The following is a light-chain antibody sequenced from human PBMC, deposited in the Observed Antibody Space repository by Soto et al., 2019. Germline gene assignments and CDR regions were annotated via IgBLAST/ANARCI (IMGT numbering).Light chain of an antibody. CDR2: DVS. V-gene: IGLV2-14*01. J-gene: IGLJ1*01. Sequence: QSALTQPASVSGSPGQSITISCTGTSSDVGGYNYVSWYQQHPGKAPKLMIYDVSNRPSGVSNRFSGSKPGNTASLTISGLQAEDEADYYCSSYTSSSPFFGTGTKVAVL. CDR1: SSDVGGYNY. CDR3: SSYTSSSPF.